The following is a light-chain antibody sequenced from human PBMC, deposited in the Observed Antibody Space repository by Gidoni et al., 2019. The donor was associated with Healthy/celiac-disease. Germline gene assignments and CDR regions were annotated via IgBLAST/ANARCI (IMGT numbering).Light chain of an antibody. Sequence: AIRITQSPSSLSASTGDRVTITCRASQGISSYLAWYQQKPGKAPKLLIYAASTLQSGVPSRFSGSGSGTDFTLTISCLQSEDFATYYCLQYYSYSWTFGQGTKVEIK. CDR1: QGISSY. V-gene: IGKV1-8*01. CDR2: AAS. CDR3: LQYYSYSWT. J-gene: IGKJ1*01.